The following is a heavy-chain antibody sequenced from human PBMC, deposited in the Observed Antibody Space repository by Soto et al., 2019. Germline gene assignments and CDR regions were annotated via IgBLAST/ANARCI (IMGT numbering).Heavy chain of an antibody. J-gene: IGHJ6*02. D-gene: IGHD3-16*01. Sequence: VASVKVSCKASGGTFSRYSITWVRQAPGHGLEWIGRIIPIFGIASYAQKFQGRVTITADESTSTAYMELSSLRSDDTAVYYCARGGYYDNVWKKLNYYGLDVWGQGTTVTVS. CDR1: GGTFSRYS. CDR2: IIPIFGIA. V-gene: IGHV1-69*13. CDR3: ARGGYYDNVWKKLNYYGLDV.